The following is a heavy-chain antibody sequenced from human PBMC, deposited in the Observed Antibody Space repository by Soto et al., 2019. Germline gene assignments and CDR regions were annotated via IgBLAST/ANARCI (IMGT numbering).Heavy chain of an antibody. Sequence: TLALTCTVCGGCICSWGYYWSWIRQHPGKGLEWIGYIYYSGSTYYNPSLKSRVTISVDTSKNQFSLKLSSVTAADKAVYYCARVASYSSSLFYWGQGTLVTVSS. CDR1: GGCICSWGYY. CDR2: IYYSGST. J-gene: IGHJ4*02. V-gene: IGHV4-31*03. D-gene: IGHD6-13*01. CDR3: ARVASYSSSLFY.